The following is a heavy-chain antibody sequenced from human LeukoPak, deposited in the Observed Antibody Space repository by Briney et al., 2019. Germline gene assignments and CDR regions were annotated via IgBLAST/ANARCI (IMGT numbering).Heavy chain of an antibody. CDR2: INQDGSDR. CDR1: GFTFSTYW. J-gene: IGHJ4*02. Sequence: GESLRLSCAASGFTFSTYWMTWVRQAPGKGLEWVANINQDGSDRYYVDSVKGRFTISRDNAKNSLYLQMNSLRADDTAVYYCARAGRGMVRGVIIPLQGDYWGQGTLVTVSS. D-gene: IGHD3-10*01. V-gene: IGHV3-7*01. CDR3: ARAGRGMVRGVIIPLQGDY.